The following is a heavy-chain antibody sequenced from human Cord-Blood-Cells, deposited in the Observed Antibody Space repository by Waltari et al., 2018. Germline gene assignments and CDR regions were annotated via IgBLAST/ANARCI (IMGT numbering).Heavy chain of an antibody. Sequence: QVQLVESGGGLVKPGGSLRLSCAAPGFTSSDSYMSWISQSPGKGLEWVSYISSSGSTIYYADSVKGRFTISRDNAKNSLYLQMNSLRAEDTAVYYCARDDGSGRGYYGMDVWGQGTTVTVSS. D-gene: IGHD3-10*01. CDR2: ISSSGSTI. V-gene: IGHV3-11*04. CDR1: GFTSSDSY. CDR3: ARDDGSGRGYYGMDV. J-gene: IGHJ6*02.